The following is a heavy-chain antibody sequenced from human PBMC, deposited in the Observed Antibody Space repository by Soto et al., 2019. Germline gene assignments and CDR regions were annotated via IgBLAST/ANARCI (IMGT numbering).Heavy chain of an antibody. CDR3: ARVAQIDYYDSSGYYSD. Sequence: QVHLQQWGAGLLRPSETLSLTCAVYGGSFSGYYWSWIRQPPGKGLEWIGEINQSGSTNYNPSLKSRVTVSVDTSKNQFSLKLSSVTAADTAVYYCARVAQIDYYDSSGYYSDWGQGTLVTVSS. CDR1: GGSFSGYY. V-gene: IGHV4-34*01. J-gene: IGHJ4*01. D-gene: IGHD3-22*01. CDR2: INQSGST.